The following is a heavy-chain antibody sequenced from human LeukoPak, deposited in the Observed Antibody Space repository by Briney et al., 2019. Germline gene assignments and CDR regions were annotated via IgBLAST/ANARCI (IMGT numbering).Heavy chain of an antibody. CDR2: INTDASNT. CDR1: GFTFSRFW. Sequence: PGGSLRLSSAASGFTFSRFWMHWVRQAPGKGPVWVSRINTDASNTIYADSVKGRFTISRDNAKNTLYLQMNSLRAEDTAVYYCARDQSIAGPTTADYWGQGTLVTVSS. CDR3: ARDQSIAGPTTADY. V-gene: IGHV3-74*01. D-gene: IGHD1-26*01. J-gene: IGHJ4*02.